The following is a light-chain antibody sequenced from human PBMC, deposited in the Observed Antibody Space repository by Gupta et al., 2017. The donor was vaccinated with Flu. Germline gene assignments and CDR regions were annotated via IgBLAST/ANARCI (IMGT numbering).Light chain of an antibody. J-gene: IGLJ3*02. V-gene: IGLV1-40*01. CDR3: QSYDNSLSGSKV. CDR1: NANIGAGYD. Sequence: QFVLTQPPSVSGAPGQRVTISCTGGNANIGAGYDVHWDQQVPGRAPKRLIFGNNNRPSGVADRFSGSKSGTSASLAIAGLQAEDEADYYCQSYDNSLSGSKVFGGGTKLTVL. CDR2: GNN.